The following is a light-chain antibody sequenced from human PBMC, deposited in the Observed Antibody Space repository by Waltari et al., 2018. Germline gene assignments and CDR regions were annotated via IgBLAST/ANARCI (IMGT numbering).Light chain of an antibody. CDR1: QSVSSTY. J-gene: IGKJ1*01. CDR3: QQYDGSPHT. V-gene: IGKV3-20*01. CDR2: ASS. Sequence: EIVLTQSPGTLSMSPGEGATLSCRASQSVSSTYIAWYQQRPGQAPRLLIYASSSRATGIPDRFSGSGSATDFTLTISRLEPEDSAVYYCQQYDGSPHTFGQGTKVEMK.